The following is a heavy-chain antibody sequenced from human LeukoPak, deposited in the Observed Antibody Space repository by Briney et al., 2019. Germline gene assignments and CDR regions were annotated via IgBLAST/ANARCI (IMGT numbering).Heavy chain of an antibody. D-gene: IGHD6-13*01. CDR2: INHSGST. CDR1: GGSFSGYY. V-gene: IGHV4-34*01. J-gene: IGHJ4*02. CDR3: ARVHSGYSSSWYYFDY. Sequence: SETLSLTCAVYGGSFSGYYWSWIRQPPGKGLEWIGEINHSGSTNYNPSLKSRVTISVDTSKNQFSLKLSSVTAADTAVYYCARVHSGYSSSWYYFDYWGQGTLVTVSS.